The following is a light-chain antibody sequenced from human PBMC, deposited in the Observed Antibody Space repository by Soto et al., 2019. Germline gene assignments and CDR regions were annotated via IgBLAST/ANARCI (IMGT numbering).Light chain of an antibody. V-gene: IGLV1-40*01. Sequence: QSVLTQPPSVSGAPGQRVTVSCTGSSSNIGARYDVHWYQQLPQTAPKLLISGSTNRPSGVPDRFSGSRSGTSASLTITGLLAEDEADYYCQSYDTSLSAWVFGGGTKLTVL. J-gene: IGLJ3*02. CDR1: SSNIGARYD. CDR2: GST. CDR3: QSYDTSLSAWV.